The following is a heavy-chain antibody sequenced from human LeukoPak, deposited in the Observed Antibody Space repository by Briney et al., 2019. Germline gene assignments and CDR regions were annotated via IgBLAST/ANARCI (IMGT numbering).Heavy chain of an antibody. CDR2: IIPIFGTA. J-gene: IGHJ5*02. D-gene: IGHD6-13*01. CDR1: GGTFSSYA. V-gene: IGHV1-69*06. Sequence: VASVKVSCKASGGTFSSYAISWVRQAPGQGLEWMGGIIPIFGTANYAQKFQGRVTITADKSTSTAYMELSSLRSEDTAVYYCARGDSSSWPKYNWFDPWGQGTLVTVSS. CDR3: ARGDSSSWPKYNWFDP.